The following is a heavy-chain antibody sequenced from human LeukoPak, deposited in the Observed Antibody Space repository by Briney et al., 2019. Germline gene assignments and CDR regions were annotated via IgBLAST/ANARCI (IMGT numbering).Heavy chain of an antibody. V-gene: IGHV4-34*01. CDR2: INHSGST. J-gene: IGHJ6*03. CDR1: GGSFSGYY. Sequence: SETLSLTCAVYGGSFSGYYWSWIRQPPGKGLEWIGEINHSGSTNYNPSLKSRVTISVDTSKNQFSLKLSSVTAADTAVYYCARGDSNYGSGSYFAYPYYYIDVWGKGTTVTVSS. D-gene: IGHD3-10*01. CDR3: ARGDSNYGSGSYFAYPYYYIDV.